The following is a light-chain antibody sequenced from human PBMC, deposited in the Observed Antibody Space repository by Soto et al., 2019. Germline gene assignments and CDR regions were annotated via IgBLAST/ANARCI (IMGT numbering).Light chain of an antibody. Sequence: QSALTQPPSASGSPGQSVTISCTGTSSDIGAYNYVSWYQHHPGKAPKLMIFDVSQRPSGVPDRFSGSKSGNTASLTVSGLQPEDEADYYCSSYAGTNYFYVFGTGTQLTVL. CDR1: SSDIGAYNY. V-gene: IGLV2-8*01. CDR3: SSYAGTNYFYV. J-gene: IGLJ1*01. CDR2: DVS.